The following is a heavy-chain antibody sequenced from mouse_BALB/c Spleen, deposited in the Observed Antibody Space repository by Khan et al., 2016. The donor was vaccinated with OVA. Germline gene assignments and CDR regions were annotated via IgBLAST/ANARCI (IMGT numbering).Heavy chain of an antibody. CDR2: IDPANGNT. CDR3: ARGYDDAYARDY. CDR1: GFNIKDTY. V-gene: IGHV14-3*02. J-gene: IGHJ4*01. Sequence: VQLQQSGAELVKPGASVKLSCTASGFNIKDTYMHWVKQRPEQGLEWIGRIDPANGNTKYDPKFQGKATITADTSSNTAYLQLSSLTSEDTAVYYCARGYDDAYARDYWGQGTSVTVSS. D-gene: IGHD2-14*01.